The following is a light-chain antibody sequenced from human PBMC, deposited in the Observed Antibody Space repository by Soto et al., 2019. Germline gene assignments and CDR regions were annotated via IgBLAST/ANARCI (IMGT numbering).Light chain of an antibody. Sequence: DIQLTQSPSFVSASVGDRVTITCRASQDIGNFLAWYQQKSGKAPKLLIYSASTLQSGVPSRFSGSGSAAEFSLTISSLQPEDFAAYFCQQLNNYPLTFGGGTKVEI. V-gene: IGKV1-9*01. J-gene: IGKJ4*01. CDR1: QDIGNF. CDR3: QQLNNYPLT. CDR2: SAS.